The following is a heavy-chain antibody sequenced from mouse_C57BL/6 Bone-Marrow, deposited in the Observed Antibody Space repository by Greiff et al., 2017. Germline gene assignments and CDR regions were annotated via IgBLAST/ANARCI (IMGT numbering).Heavy chain of an antibody. J-gene: IGHJ4*01. Sequence: QVQLQQSDAELVKPGASVKISCKVSGYTFTDHTIHWMKQRPEQGLEWIGYIYPRDGSTKYNEKFKGKATLTADKSSSTAYMQLKSLTSEDSAVYCCGGYGNTERYAMDYWGQGTSVTVSS. CDR1: GYTFTDHT. D-gene: IGHD2-1*01. CDR2: IYPRDGST. V-gene: IGHV1-78*01. CDR3: GGYGNTERYAMDY.